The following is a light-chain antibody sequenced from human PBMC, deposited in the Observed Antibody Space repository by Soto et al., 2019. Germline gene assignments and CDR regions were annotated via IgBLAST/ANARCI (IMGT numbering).Light chain of an antibody. CDR2: GAS. CDR1: QSVVTW. CDR3: QHYRRNTWS. V-gene: IGKV1-5*01. J-gene: IGKJ1*01. Sequence: IQKTTSVDTLSAFIGARNTITCRASQSVVTWVAWYQQKPGKAPKLLIYGASNLESGVPSRFSGSGSGTEFTLTITTLQPDDFATYFCQHYRRNTWSFGPGTKVDI.